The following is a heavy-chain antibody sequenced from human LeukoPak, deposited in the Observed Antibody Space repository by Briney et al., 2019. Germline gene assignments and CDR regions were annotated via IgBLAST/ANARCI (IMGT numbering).Heavy chain of an antibody. CDR2: IYYSGST. J-gene: IGHJ3*02. V-gene: IGHV4-39*07. D-gene: IGHD2-15*01. Sequence: PSETLSLTCTVSGGSISSSSYYWGWIRQPPGKGLEWIGSIYYSGSTYYNPSLKSRVTISVDTSKNQFSLKLSSVTAADTAVYYCARDSGYCSGGSCYIFAFDIWGQGTMVTVSS. CDR1: GGSISSSSYY. CDR3: ARDSGYCSGGSCYIFAFDI.